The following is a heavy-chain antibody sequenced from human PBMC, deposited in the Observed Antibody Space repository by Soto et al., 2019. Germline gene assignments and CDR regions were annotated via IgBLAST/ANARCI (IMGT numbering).Heavy chain of an antibody. V-gene: IGHV1-3*01. D-gene: IGHD4-17*01. CDR2: INAGRGKT. CDR1: GFSFTSYS. CDR3: ARWIDNGYFDY. Sequence: QGQLVQSGAEVKKPGASVKVSCGTSGFSFTSYSFHWVRQAPAQGLQWMGWINAGRGKTKYSQQFQGRVTFTWDTSYNTVYMELSRLTSEDSSVFYGARWIDNGYFDYWGQGTLVTVSS. J-gene: IGHJ4*02.